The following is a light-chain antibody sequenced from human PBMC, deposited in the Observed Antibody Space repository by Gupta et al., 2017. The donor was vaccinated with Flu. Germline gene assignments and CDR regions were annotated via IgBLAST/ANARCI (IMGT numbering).Light chain of an antibody. CDR2: AAS. V-gene: IGKV1D-12*01. Sequence: GDRVTITCRASQDISAWLAWYQQKPGKAPKLLIYAASSLPGGVPSRFSGSASGTQYTLSISGLQPEDFATYHCQQAKSFPITFGQGTRLEMK. J-gene: IGKJ5*01. CDR3: QQAKSFPIT. CDR1: QDISAW.